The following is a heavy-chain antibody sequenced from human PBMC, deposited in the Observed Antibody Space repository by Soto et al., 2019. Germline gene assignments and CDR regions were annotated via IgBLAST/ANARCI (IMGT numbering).Heavy chain of an antibody. D-gene: IGHD6-25*01. CDR2: INHSGST. V-gene: IGHV4-34*01. J-gene: IGHJ6*02. CDR3: ARGRTAASYYYYYGMDV. CDR1: GGSFSGYY. Sequence: SETLSLTCAVYGGSFSGYYWSWIRQPPGKGLEWIGEINHSGSTNYNPSLKSRVTISVDTSKNQFSLKLSSVTAADTAVYYCARGRTAASYYYYYGMDVWGQGTTVTVSS.